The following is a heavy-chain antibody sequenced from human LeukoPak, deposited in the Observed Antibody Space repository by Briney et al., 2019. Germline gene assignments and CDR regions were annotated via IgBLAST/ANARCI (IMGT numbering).Heavy chain of an antibody. CDR3: AKRGPGSPESGKYYFDY. V-gene: IGHV3-30*02. D-gene: IGHD3-10*01. CDR1: GFTFSTYG. Sequence: SGGSLRLSCAASGFTFSTYGMHWVRQAPGKGLEWVAFIRYDGSNKYHADSVKGRFTISRDNSKNTLSLQMNSLRAEDTAVYYCAKRGPGSPESGKYYFDYRGQGTLVTVSS. J-gene: IGHJ4*02. CDR2: IRYDGSNK.